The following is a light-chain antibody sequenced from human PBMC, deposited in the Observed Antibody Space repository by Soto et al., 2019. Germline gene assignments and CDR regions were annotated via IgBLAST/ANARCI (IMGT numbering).Light chain of an antibody. Sequence: QSALTQPPSASGSPGQSVTISCTGTSSDIGYYNYVSWYQQHPGKAPKLLIYEVTKRPSGVPDRFSGSKSGNTASLTVSGLQVEDEADYYCSSFAGVSTVFGTGTKLTVL. V-gene: IGLV2-8*01. CDR3: SSFAGVSTV. CDR2: EVT. J-gene: IGLJ1*01. CDR1: SSDIGYYNY.